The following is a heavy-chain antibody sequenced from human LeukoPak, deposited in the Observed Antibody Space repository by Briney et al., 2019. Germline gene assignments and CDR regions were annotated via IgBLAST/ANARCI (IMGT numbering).Heavy chain of an antibody. V-gene: IGHV4-4*07. CDR3: ARDVTTSVGKRPYYYYYMDV. CDR2: IYTSGST. Sequence: PSETLSLTCTVSGGSISSYYWSWIRQPAGKGLEWIGRIYTSGSTNYNPSLKSRVTMSVDTSKNQFSLKLSSVTAADTAVYYCARDVTTSVGKRPYYYYYMDVWGKGTTVTISS. D-gene: IGHD4-17*01. CDR1: GGSISSYY. J-gene: IGHJ6*03.